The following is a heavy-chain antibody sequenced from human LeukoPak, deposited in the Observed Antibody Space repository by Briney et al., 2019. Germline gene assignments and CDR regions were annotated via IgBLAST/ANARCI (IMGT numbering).Heavy chain of an antibody. CDR3: VQAEDGIRDFDWSNPFDY. Sequence: SETLSLTCTVSGGSISSYYWSSIRQPPWKELELIGYIYYSGSTNYNPSLKSRVTISVDTSKNQYYLTLSSVTAADTAVYFCVQAEDGIRDFDWSNPFDYWGQGALVTVSS. CDR1: GGSISSYY. V-gene: IGHV4-59*08. D-gene: IGHD3-9*01. J-gene: IGHJ4*02. CDR2: IYYSGST.